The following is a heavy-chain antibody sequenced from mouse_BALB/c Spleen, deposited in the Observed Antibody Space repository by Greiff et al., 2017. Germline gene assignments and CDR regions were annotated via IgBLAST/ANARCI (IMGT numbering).Heavy chain of an antibody. Sequence: QVQLKESGPELVKPGASVRISCKASGYTFTSYYIHWVKQRPGQGLEWIGWIYPGNVNTKYNEKFKGKATLTADKSSSTAYMQLSSLTSEDSAVYFCARRVRYDEGNAMDDWGQGTSVTVSS. D-gene: IGHD2-14*01. CDR1: GYTFTSYY. CDR2: IYPGNVNT. CDR3: ARRVRYDEGNAMDD. V-gene: IGHV1S56*01. J-gene: IGHJ4*01.